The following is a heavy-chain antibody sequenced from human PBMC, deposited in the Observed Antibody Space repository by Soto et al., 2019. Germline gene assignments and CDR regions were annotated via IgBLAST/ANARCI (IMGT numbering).Heavy chain of an antibody. CDR3: AKYRTRHPY. D-gene: IGHD6-6*01. CDR1: GFTFGDFW. CDR2: IKQDGSES. J-gene: IGHJ4*02. Sequence: EVQLVESGGGLVHPGGSLRLSCAASGFTFGDFWMSWVRQAPGKGLEWVATIKQDGSESYYVDSVKGRFTISRDNAQNSVYLQMNSLRAEEDTAVYFCAKYRTRHPYWGQGTLVTVSS. V-gene: IGHV3-7*01.